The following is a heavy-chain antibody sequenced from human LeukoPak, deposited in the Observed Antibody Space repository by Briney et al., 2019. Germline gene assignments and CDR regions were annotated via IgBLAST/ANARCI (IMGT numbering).Heavy chain of an antibody. D-gene: IGHD3-22*01. J-gene: IGHJ5*02. CDR3: ARPYYYDSRIDP. CDR1: GGSISSGDYY. V-gene: IGHV4-30-4*01. Sequence: SETLSLTCTVSGGSISSGDYYWGWLRQPPGKGLEWIAYMYYSGSTYDNPSLKSRVTMSADTSKNQLSLKLSSVTAADTAVYYCARPYYYDSRIDPWGQGILVTVSS. CDR2: MYYSGST.